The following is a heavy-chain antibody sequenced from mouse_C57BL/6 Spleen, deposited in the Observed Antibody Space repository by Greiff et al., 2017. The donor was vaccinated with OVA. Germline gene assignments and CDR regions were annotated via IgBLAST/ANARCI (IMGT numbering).Heavy chain of an antibody. J-gene: IGHJ3*01. CDR3: ARSGGNPQAWFAY. D-gene: IGHD1-1*02. CDR1: GFNIKDYY. V-gene: IGHV14-2*01. Sequence: VQLQQSGAELVKPGASVKLSCTASGFNIKDYYMHWVKQRTEQGLEWIGRIDPEDGETTYAPKFQGKATITADTSSNTAYLQLSSLTSEDTAVYYCARSGGNPQAWFAYWGQGTLVTVSA. CDR2: IDPEDGET.